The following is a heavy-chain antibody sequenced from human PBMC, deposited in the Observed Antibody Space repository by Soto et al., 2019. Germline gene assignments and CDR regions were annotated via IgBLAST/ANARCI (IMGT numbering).Heavy chain of an antibody. D-gene: IGHD6-19*01. CDR1: GFTFSSSG. V-gene: IGHV3-30*18. Sequence: ERSLRLPCAASGFTFSSSGMHWVRQAPGKGLEWVAVISYDGSNKYYADSVKGRFTISRDNSKNTLYLQRNSLEAEGTAVYYCAKDRLGLVQDYYYHYGMDVWGQGTTGTVCS. J-gene: IGHJ6*02. CDR3: AKDRLGLVQDYYYHYGMDV. CDR2: ISYDGSNK.